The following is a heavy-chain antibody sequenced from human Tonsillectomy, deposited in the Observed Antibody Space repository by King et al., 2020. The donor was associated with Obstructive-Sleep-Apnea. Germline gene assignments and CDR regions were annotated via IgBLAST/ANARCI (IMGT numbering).Heavy chain of an antibody. Sequence: QLVQSGAEVKKPGASVKVPCKASGYTFTSYGISWVRQAPGQGLEWMGWISAYNGNTNYAQKLQGRLTMTTDTSTSTAYMELRSLRSDDTAVYYCARDESPYSYGYGVGDYWGQGTLVTVSS. D-gene: IGHD5-18*01. CDR2: ISAYNGNT. CDR3: ARDESPYSYGYGVGDY. CDR1: GYTFTSYG. J-gene: IGHJ4*02. V-gene: IGHV1-18*01.